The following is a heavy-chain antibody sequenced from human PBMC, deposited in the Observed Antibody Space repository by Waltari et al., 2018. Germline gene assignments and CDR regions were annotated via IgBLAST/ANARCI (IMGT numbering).Heavy chain of an antibody. Sequence: QVQLVQSGAEVKKPGSSVKVSCKASGGTFSSYAISWVRQAPGQGLEWMGGIIPIFGTANYAQKFQGRVTITADESTSTAYMELSSLRSEDTAVYYCASFTYYYDSSGYTDAFDIWGQGTMVTVSS. CDR1: GGTFSSYA. CDR3: ASFTYYYDSSGYTDAFDI. CDR2: IIPIFGTA. D-gene: IGHD3-22*01. V-gene: IGHV1-69*01. J-gene: IGHJ3*02.